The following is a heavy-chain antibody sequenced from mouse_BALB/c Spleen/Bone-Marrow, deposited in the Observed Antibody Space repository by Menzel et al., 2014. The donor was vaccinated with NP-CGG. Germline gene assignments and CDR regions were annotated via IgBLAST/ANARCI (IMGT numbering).Heavy chain of an antibody. Sequence: EVQRVESGPGLVKPSQSLSLTCSVTGYSITSGYYWNWIRQFPGDKLEWLGYITFDGRIGYNPSLKNRISISHDTSKNQFFLKLNSVTTEDTATYYCTRGVRDFDYWGQGTTLTVSS. D-gene: IGHD2-14*01. V-gene: IGHV3-6*02. CDR3: TRGVRDFDY. CDR2: ITFDGRI. CDR1: GYSITSGYY. J-gene: IGHJ2*01.